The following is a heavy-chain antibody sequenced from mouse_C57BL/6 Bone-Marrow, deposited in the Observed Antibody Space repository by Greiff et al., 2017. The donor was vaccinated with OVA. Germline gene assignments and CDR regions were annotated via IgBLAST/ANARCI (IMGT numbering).Heavy chain of an antibody. D-gene: IGHD2-3*01. V-gene: IGHV1-81*01. CDR2: IYHRSGNT. CDR3: ARRDGTHFDY. Sequence: VQLQESGAELARPGASVKLSCKASGYTFTSYGISWVKQRTGQGLEWIGEIYHRSGNTYYNEKFKGKATLTADKSSSTAYMELRSLTSEDSAVYFCARRDGTHFDYWGQGTTLTVSS. CDR1: GYTFTSYG. J-gene: IGHJ2*01.